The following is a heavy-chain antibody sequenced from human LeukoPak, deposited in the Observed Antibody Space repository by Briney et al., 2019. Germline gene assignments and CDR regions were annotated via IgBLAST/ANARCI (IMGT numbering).Heavy chain of an antibody. Sequence: GASLRLSCAASGFSFRSYGMHWVRQTPGKGLEWVAVISYDGSNKYYADSVKGRFTISRDNSKNTLYLQMNSLRPEDTAVYYCAKDKLQLLILDYFDYWGQGTLVTVSS. D-gene: IGHD4-11*01. CDR2: ISYDGSNK. CDR3: AKDKLQLLILDYFDY. CDR1: GFSFRSYG. J-gene: IGHJ4*02. V-gene: IGHV3-30*18.